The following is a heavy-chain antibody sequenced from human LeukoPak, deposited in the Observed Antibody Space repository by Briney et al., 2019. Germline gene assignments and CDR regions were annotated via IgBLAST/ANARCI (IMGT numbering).Heavy chain of an antibody. Sequence: PGGSLRLSCAASGFTFNIFAMHWVRQAPGKGLEWVAGIWSDGSDADYQHSVKGRFTISRDNSENTVFLQMNSLRAEDTAVYYCARGLKYSSGWHGDFWGQGTLVTVSS. CDR2: IWSDGSDA. V-gene: IGHV3-33*01. CDR1: GFTFNIFA. CDR3: ARGLKYSSGWHGDF. D-gene: IGHD6-19*01. J-gene: IGHJ4*02.